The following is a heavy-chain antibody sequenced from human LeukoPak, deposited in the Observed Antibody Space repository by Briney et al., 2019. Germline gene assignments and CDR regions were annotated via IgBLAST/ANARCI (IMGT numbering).Heavy chain of an antibody. Sequence: SETLSLTCTVSGGSISSYYWSWIRQPPGKGLEWIGRTFTSGSTTYNPSLKSRVTMSVDTSRNQFSLELTSVTAADTAVYYCARRLVGDTYMVSEWGRGTLVTVSS. D-gene: IGHD5-18*01. V-gene: IGHV4-4*07. CDR3: ARRLVGDTYMVSE. CDR2: TFTSGST. J-gene: IGHJ4*02. CDR1: GGSISSYY.